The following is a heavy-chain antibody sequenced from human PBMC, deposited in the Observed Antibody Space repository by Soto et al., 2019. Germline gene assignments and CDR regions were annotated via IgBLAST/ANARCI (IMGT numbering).Heavy chain of an antibody. J-gene: IGHJ4*02. V-gene: IGHV3-9*01. CDR2: ISWNSGSI. Sequence: DVQLVESGGGLVQPGRSLRLSCAASGFTFDDYAMHWVRQAPGKGLEWVSGISWNSGSIGYADSVKGRFTISRDNAKNSLYLQMNSLRAEDTALYYCAKDTGGTYCSGGSCYSEGYFDYWGQGTLVTVSS. CDR3: AKDTGGTYCSGGSCYSEGYFDY. D-gene: IGHD2-15*01. CDR1: GFTFDDYA.